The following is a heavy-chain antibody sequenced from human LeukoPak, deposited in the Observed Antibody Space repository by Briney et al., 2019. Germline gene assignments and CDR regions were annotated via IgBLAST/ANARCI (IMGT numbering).Heavy chain of an antibody. CDR3: ARVGVWGSYRTRGGY. J-gene: IGHJ4*02. CDR2: INHSGST. CDR1: DGSFSGYY. D-gene: IGHD3-16*02. V-gene: IGHV4-34*01. Sequence: SETLSLTCAVYDGSFSGYYWSWIRQPPGKGLEWIGEINHSGSTNYNPSLKSRVTISVDTSKNQFSLKLSSVTAADTAVYYCARVGVWGSYRTRGGYWGQGTLVTVSS.